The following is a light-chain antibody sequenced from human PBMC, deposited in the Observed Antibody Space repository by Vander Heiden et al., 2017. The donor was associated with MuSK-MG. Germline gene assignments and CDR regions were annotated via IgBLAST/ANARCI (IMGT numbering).Light chain of an antibody. V-gene: IGLV2-14*03. CDR1: SSDVGGYNY. CDR2: DVS. Sequence: QSALTQPAYVSGSPGQSITISCTGTSSDVGGYNYVSWYQQHSGNAPKLMIYDVSNRPSGVSNRFSGSKSGNTASLTISVLQAEDEADYYCSSYTISSTLVFGGGTKLTVL. J-gene: IGLJ2*01. CDR3: SSYTISSTLV.